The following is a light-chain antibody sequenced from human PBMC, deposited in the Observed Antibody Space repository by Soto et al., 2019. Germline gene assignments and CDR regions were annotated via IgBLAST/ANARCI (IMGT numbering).Light chain of an antibody. CDR3: QHYNTCILYT. J-gene: IGKJ2*01. CDR2: GAS. Sequence: EIVMTQSPATLSVSPGERATLSCRASQSVSSNLAWYQQKPAQAPMLLIYGASTRATGLPARFSGSGSGTEFTLTISSLQSEDFGVYFCQHYNTCILYTLGQGPKLEIK. CDR1: QSVSSN. V-gene: IGKV3-15*01.